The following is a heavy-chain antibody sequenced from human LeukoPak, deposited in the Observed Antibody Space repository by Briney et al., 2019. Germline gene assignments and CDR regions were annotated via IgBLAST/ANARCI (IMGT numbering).Heavy chain of an antibody. CDR1: GFTFRSYG. V-gene: IGHV3-30*18. Sequence: GGSLRLSCAASGFTFRSYGMHWVRQAPGKGLEWVAFISYDGSNDNYADSVKGRFTISRDNSKNTVDLQMNGLRTEDTAVYYSVKGNGAPNWFESWGQGSLVTVSS. CDR2: ISYDGSND. J-gene: IGHJ5*01. D-gene: IGHD1-1*01. CDR3: VKGNGAPNWFES.